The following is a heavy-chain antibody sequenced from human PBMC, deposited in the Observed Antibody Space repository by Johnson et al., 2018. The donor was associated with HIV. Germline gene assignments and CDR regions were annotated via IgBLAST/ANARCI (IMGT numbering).Heavy chain of an antibody. J-gene: IGHJ3*02. CDR1: GFTFSSYG. D-gene: IGHD5-24*01. CDR2: IRYDGSNK. V-gene: IGHV3-30*02. Sequence: QVQLVESGGGVVQPGGSLRLSCAASGFTFSSYGMHWVRQAPGKGLEWVAFIRYDGSNKYYADSVKGRFTIFRDNSKNTLYMQMKSLRVEDTAVYYCAKEALRDGEYDAFDIWGQGTMVTVS. CDR3: AKEALRDGEYDAFDI.